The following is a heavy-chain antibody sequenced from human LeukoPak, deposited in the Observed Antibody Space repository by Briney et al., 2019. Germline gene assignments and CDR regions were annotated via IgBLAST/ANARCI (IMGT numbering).Heavy chain of an antibody. CDR1: GGSISSYY. J-gene: IGHJ4*02. D-gene: IGHD3-22*01. CDR3: ARMVLPTGYYYDSSGHDY. Sequence: PSETLSLTCTVSGGSISSYYWAWIRQPPGKGLEWIGYIYYSGSTNYNPSLKSRVTISVDTSKNQFSLKLSSVTAADTAVYYCARMVLPTGYYYDSSGHDYWGQGTLVTVSS. V-gene: IGHV4-59*01. CDR2: IYYSGST.